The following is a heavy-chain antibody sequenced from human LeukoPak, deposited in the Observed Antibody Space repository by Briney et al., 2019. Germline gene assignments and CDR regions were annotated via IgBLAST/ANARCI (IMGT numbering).Heavy chain of an antibody. CDR2: IYYDGSYK. D-gene: IGHD2/OR15-2a*01. CDR3: ASNSARDGGY. J-gene: IGHJ4*02. CDR1: GFSVSNNY. Sequence: GGSLRLSCAASGFSVSNNYMSWVRQPPGKGLEWVTTIYYDGSYKYYADSVRGRFAISRDNSKNTLYLQMNSLRVEDTAVYYCASNSARDGGYWGQGTQVTVSS. V-gene: IGHV3-33*08.